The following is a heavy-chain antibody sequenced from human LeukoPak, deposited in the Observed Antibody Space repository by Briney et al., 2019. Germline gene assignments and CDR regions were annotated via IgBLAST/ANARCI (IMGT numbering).Heavy chain of an antibody. CDR1: GYTLTVLS. Sequence: ASVKVSCKVSGYTLTVLSMHWVRQAPGKGLEWMGGFDPEDGETIYAQKFQGRVTMTEDTSTDTAYMELSSLGSEDTAVYYCATGVSSYDSSGPYYFDYWGQGTLVTVSS. CDR2: FDPEDGET. CDR3: ATGVSSYDSSGPYYFDY. D-gene: IGHD3-22*01. V-gene: IGHV1-24*01. J-gene: IGHJ4*02.